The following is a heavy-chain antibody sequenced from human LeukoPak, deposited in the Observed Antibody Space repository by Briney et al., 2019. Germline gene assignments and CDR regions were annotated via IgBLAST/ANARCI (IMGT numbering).Heavy chain of an antibody. D-gene: IGHD2-2*01. CDR3: ARELHIVVVPAANPGGY. Sequence: ASVKVSCKASGYTFTGYYMHWVRQAPGQGLEWMGRINPNSGGTSYAQKFQGRVTMTRDTSISTAYMELSRLRSDDTAVYYCARELHIVVVPAANPGGYWGQGTLVTVSS. V-gene: IGHV1-2*06. CDR1: GYTFTGYY. J-gene: IGHJ4*02. CDR2: INPNSGGT.